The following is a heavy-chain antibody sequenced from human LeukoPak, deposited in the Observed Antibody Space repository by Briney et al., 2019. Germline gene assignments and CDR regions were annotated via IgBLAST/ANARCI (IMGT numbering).Heavy chain of an antibody. Sequence: GGSLRLSCAASGFTFSSYSMNWVRQAPGKGLEWVSSISSSSSYIYYADSVKGRFTISRDNAKNSLYLQMNSLRAEDTAVYYCARDSRYCSSTSCYQLIDYWGQGTLVTVSS. CDR3: ARDSRYCSSTSCYQLIDY. J-gene: IGHJ4*02. CDR2: ISSSSSYI. D-gene: IGHD2-2*01. CDR1: GFTFSSYS. V-gene: IGHV3-21*01.